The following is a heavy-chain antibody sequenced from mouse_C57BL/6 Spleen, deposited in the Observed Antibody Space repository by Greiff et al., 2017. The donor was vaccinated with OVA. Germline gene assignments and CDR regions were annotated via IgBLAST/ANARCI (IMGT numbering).Heavy chain of an antibody. V-gene: IGHV1-64*01. D-gene: IGHD1-1*01. J-gene: IGHJ2*01. CDR3: ASPITTVVDY. Sequence: QVQLKQPGAELVKPGASVKLSCKASGYTFTSYWMHWVKQRPGQGLEWIGMIHPNSGSTNYNEKFKSKATLTVDKSSSTAYMQLSSLTSEDSAVYYCASPITTVVDYWGQGTTLTVSS. CDR2: IHPNSGST. CDR1: GYTFTSYW.